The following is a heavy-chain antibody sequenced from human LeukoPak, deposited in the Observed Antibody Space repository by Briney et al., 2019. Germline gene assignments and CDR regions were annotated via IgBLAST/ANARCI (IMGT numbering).Heavy chain of an antibody. V-gene: IGHV4-34*01. CDR2: INHSGST. CDR3: ARGDKTYDILTGYYASYYFDY. J-gene: IGHJ4*02. D-gene: IGHD3-9*01. CDR1: GESFSGYY. Sequence: PSETLSLTCAVYGESFSGYYWSWIRQPPGKGLEWIGEINHSGSTNYNPSLKSRVTISVDTSKNQFSLKLSSVTAADTAVYYCARGDKTYDILTGYYASYYFDYWGQGTLVTVSS.